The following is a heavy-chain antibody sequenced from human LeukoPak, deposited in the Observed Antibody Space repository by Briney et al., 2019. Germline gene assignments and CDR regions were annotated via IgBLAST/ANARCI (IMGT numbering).Heavy chain of an antibody. CDR2: ISYDGSNK. V-gene: IGHV3-30-3*01. D-gene: IGHD2-21*02. CDR1: GFTFSSYA. Sequence: QPGGSLRVSCAASGFTFSSYAMHWVRQAPGKGLEWVAVISYDGSNKYYADSVKGRFTISRDNSKNTVFMEMNSLKPEDTALYYCARSEHIVVVTSTPASYWGQGTLVTVSS. CDR3: ARSEHIVVVTSTPASY. J-gene: IGHJ4*02.